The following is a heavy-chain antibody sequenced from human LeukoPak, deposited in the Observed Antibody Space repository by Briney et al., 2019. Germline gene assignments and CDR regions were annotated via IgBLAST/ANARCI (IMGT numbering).Heavy chain of an antibody. Sequence: GGSLRLSCAASGFTFSSYDMHWVRQATGKGLEWVSAIGTAGDTYYPGSVKGRFIISRDNAKNSLYLQMNSLRAEDTAVYYCARDFNMVRGVIVTPIDYWGQGTLVTVSS. CDR1: GFTFSSYD. V-gene: IGHV3-13*01. CDR3: ARDFNMVRGVIVTPIDY. CDR2: IGTAGDT. D-gene: IGHD3-10*01. J-gene: IGHJ4*02.